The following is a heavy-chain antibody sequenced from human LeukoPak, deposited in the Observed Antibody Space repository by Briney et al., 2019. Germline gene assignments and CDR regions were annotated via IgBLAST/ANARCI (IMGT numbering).Heavy chain of an antibody. CDR1: GFTFSSYE. J-gene: IGHJ5*02. CDR3: ARDSYDHSGFYYGFDL. Sequence: PGGSLRLSCAASGFTFSSYEMNWVRQAPGKGLEWVSYISSSGSTIYYADSVTGRFTISRDNAKNTLYLQMNSLRAEDTALYYCARDSYDHSGFYYGFDLWGQGTPVTVSA. D-gene: IGHD3-22*01. V-gene: IGHV3-48*03. CDR2: ISSSGSTI.